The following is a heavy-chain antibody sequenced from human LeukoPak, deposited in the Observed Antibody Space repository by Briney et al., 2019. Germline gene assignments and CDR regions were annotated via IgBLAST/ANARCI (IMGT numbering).Heavy chain of an antibody. CDR1: GFTFSSYG. CDR3: AKGGNDYGDEYYFDY. J-gene: IGHJ4*02. Sequence: GGSLRLSCAASGFTFSSYGMHWVRQAPGKGLEWVAVISYDGSNKYYADSVKGRFTIPRDNSKNTLYLQMNSLRAEDTAVYYCAKGGNDYGDEYYFDYWGQGTLVTVSS. V-gene: IGHV3-30*18. CDR2: ISYDGSNK. D-gene: IGHD4-17*01.